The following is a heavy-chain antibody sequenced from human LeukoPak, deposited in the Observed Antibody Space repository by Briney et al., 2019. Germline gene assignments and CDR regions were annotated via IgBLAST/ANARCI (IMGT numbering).Heavy chain of an antibody. CDR3: ARALLRAAGRPYNWFDP. CDR1: GYTFTSYG. Sequence: VASVTVSCKASGYTFTSYGISWVRQAPGQGLEWMGWISAYNGNTNYAQKLQGRVTMTTDTSTSTAYMELRSLRSDDTAVYYCARALLRAAGRPYNWFDPWGQGTLVTVSS. V-gene: IGHV1-18*01. J-gene: IGHJ5*02. CDR2: ISAYNGNT. D-gene: IGHD6-13*01.